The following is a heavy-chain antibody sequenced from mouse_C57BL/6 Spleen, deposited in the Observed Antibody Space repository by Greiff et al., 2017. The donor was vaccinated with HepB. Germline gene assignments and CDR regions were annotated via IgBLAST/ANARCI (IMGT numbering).Heavy chain of an antibody. CDR2: ISSGSSTI. CDR1: GFTFSDYG. D-gene: IGHD1-1*01. CDR3: ARPDYYGNYFDV. Sequence: EVHLVESGGGLVKPGGSLKLSCAASGFTFSDYGMHWVRQAPEKGLEWVAYISSGSSTIYYADTVKGRFTISRDNAKNTLFLQMTSLRSEDTAMYYCARPDYYGNYFDVWGTGTTVTVSS. J-gene: IGHJ1*03. V-gene: IGHV5-17*01.